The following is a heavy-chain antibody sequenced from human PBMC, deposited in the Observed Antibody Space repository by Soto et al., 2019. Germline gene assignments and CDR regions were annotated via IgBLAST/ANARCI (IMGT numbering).Heavy chain of an antibody. CDR3: ARGPREWLAPRWAFDI. CDR1: GGTFSSYT. J-gene: IGHJ3*02. V-gene: IGHV1-69*02. D-gene: IGHD6-19*01. CDR2: IIPILGIA. Sequence: SVKVSCKASGGTFSSYTISWVRQAPGQGLEWMGRIIPILGIANYAQKFQGRVTITADKSTSTAYMELSSLRSEDTAVYYCARGPREWLAPRWAFDIWGQGTMVTVSS.